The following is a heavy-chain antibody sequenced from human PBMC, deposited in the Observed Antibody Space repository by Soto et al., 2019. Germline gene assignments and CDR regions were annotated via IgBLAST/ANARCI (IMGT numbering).Heavy chain of an antibody. J-gene: IGHJ5*01. D-gene: IGHD3-16*01. V-gene: IGHV4-61*01. CDR3: ARWKYSYADLPGDWFDS. Sequence: QVQLQESGPGLVRPSETLSLTCTVSGASLTSGSYYWSWVRQPPGKGLEWIAYIYRSGSTNYNPSLKSRAPISVDTSKNQFSPRLTSVTHGDTAMYYCARWKYSYADLPGDWFDSWGQGTLVTVSS. CDR2: IYRSGST. CDR1: GASLTSGSYY.